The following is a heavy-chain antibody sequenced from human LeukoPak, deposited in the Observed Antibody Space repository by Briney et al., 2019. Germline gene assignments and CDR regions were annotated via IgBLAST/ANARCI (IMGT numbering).Heavy chain of an antibody. D-gene: IGHD1-26*01. CDR2: IYHSGST. CDR1: GGSIGSGGYS. CDR3: AREMRELRIFDY. Sequence: SETLSLTCAVSGGSIGSGGYSWSWIRQPPGKGLEWIGYIYHSGSTYYNPSLKSRVTISVDRSKNQFSLKLSSVTAADTAVYYCAREMRELRIFDYWGQGTLVTVSS. J-gene: IGHJ4*02. V-gene: IGHV4-30-2*01.